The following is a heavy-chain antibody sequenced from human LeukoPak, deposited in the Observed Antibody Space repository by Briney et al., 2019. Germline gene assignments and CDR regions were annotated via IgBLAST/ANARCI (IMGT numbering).Heavy chain of an antibody. CDR2: ISSSSSYT. V-gene: IGHV3-11*06. CDR3: AGGAHHPWFDY. D-gene: IGHD1-14*01. CDR1: GFTFRDYY. J-gene: IGHJ4*02. Sequence: GGSLRLSCAASGFTFRDYYMSWIRQAPGKGLEGVSYISSSSSYTNYADSVKGRFTISRDDAKTSLYLQMTSRRAEDTAVYYCAGGAHHPWFDYWGQGALVTVSS.